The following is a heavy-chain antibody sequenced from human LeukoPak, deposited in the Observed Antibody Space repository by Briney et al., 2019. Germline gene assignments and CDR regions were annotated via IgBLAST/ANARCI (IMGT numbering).Heavy chain of an antibody. V-gene: IGHV1-69*01. D-gene: IGHD2-8*01. J-gene: IGHJ6*02. Sequence: GASVKVSCKASGGTFSSYAISWVRQAPGQGLEWMGGIIPIFGTANYAQKLQGRVTITADESTSTAYMELSSLRSEDTAVYYCAREWVDACTNGVCYGDYYYYGMDVWGQGTTVTVSS. CDR2: IIPIFGTA. CDR3: AREWVDACTNGVCYGDYYYYGMDV. CDR1: GGTFSSYA.